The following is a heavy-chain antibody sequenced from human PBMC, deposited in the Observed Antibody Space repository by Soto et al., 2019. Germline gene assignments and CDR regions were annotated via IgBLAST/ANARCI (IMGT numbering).Heavy chain of an antibody. CDR1: GFTFSSYS. CDR3: ASDRVTTYYYGMDV. V-gene: IGHV3-21*01. Sequence: GGSLRLSRAASGFTFSSYSMTWVRQAPWKGLEWVSSISSSSSYIYYADSVKGRFTISRDNAKNSLYLQMNSLRAEDTAVYYCASDRVTTYYYGMDVWGQGPTVTVSS. CDR2: ISSSSSYI. J-gene: IGHJ6*02. D-gene: IGHD4-4*01.